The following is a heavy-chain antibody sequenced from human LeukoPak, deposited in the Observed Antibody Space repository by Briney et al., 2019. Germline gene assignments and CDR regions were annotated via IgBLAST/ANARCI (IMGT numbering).Heavy chain of an antibody. CDR2: INTDGSST. D-gene: IGHD2-2*01. V-gene: IGHV3-74*01. CDR3: AREAYCSSTSCYRDYYYMDV. Sequence: PGGSLRLSCAASGFTFSSYWMHWVRQAPGKGLVWVSRINTDGSSTSYADSVKGRFTISRDNVKKSLYLQMNSLRVDDTAVYYCAREAYCSSTSCYRDYYYMDVWGKGTTVTVSS. CDR1: GFTFSSYW. J-gene: IGHJ6*03.